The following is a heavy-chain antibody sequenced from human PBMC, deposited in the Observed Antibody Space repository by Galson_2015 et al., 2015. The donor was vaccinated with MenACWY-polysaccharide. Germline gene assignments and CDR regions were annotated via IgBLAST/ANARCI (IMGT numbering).Heavy chain of an antibody. CDR1: GFTFSRYS. J-gene: IGHJ4*02. CDR2: ISSGGTI. CDR3: ARVLQALVGATPDY. Sequence: SLRLSCAASGFTFSRYSMNWVRQAPGKGLEWVSYISSGGTIYYADSVKGRFTISRDNAKNSLYLQMNSLRDDDTAVYYCARVLQALVGATPDYWGQGTLVTVTT. V-gene: IGHV3-48*02. D-gene: IGHD1-26*01.